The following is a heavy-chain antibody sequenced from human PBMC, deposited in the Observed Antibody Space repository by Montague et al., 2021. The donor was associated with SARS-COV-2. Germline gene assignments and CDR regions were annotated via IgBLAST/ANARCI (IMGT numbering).Heavy chain of an antibody. CDR2: INHSGST. Sequence: SETLSLTCAVYGGSFSGYYWSWIRQPPGEGLEWIGEINHSGSTNYNPSLKSRVTISVDTSKNQFSLKLSSVTAADTAVYYCARDRYSSSWYGQKYYFDYWGQGTLVTVSS. CDR3: ARDRYSSSWYGQKYYFDY. CDR1: GGSFSGYY. V-gene: IGHV4-34*01. J-gene: IGHJ4*02. D-gene: IGHD6-13*01.